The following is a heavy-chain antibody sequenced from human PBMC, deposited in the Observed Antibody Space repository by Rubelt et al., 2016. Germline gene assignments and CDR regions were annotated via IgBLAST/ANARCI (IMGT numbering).Heavy chain of an antibody. CDR2: INHSGST. V-gene: IGHV4-34*01. D-gene: IGHD2-21*01. Sequence: QVQLQQWGAGLLKPSETLSLTCAVYGGSFSGFYWSWIRQPPGKGLEWIGEINHSGSTNYNPSLRSRVTISVDRSKNQFSLKLSSVTAADTAVYYCARLIRRYCGGDCYDYWGQGTLVTVSS. CDR3: ARLIRRYCGGDCYDY. CDR1: GGSFSGFY. J-gene: IGHJ4*02.